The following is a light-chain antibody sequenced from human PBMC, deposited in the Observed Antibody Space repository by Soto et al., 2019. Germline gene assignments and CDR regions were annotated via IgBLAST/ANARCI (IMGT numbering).Light chain of an antibody. CDR2: DVS. Sequence: QSALTQPASLSGSPGQSITISCTGTSSDVGGYNYVSWYQQHPGKAPKLMIYDVSNRPSGVSNRFSGSKSGNTASLTISGLQAEYEADYYCSSYTSSSTLYVFGTGTKLTV. CDR3: SSYTSSSTLYV. V-gene: IGLV2-14*01. J-gene: IGLJ1*01. CDR1: SSDVGGYNY.